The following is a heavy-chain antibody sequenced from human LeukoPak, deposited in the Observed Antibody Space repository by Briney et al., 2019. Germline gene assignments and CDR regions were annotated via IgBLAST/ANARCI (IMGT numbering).Heavy chain of an antibody. Sequence: SETLSLTCSVSGDSISSGGYYWSWIRQHPGKGLEWIGYIYYIGNTYYNPSLESRVTMSVDTFKNQFSLKLSSVTAADTAVYYCARNVGKYRSSTSCYTTYFDYWGQGILVTVSS. D-gene: IGHD2-2*02. V-gene: IGHV4-31*03. J-gene: IGHJ4*02. CDR1: GDSISSGGYY. CDR2: IYYIGNT. CDR3: ARNVGKYRSSTSCYTTYFDY.